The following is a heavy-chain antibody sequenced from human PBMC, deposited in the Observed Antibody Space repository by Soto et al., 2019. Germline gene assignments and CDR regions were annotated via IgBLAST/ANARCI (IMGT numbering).Heavy chain of an antibody. J-gene: IGHJ4*02. CDR2: ISHDGTNR. CDR3: VRSAGVPTPDFAY. CDR1: GFSFNIYA. V-gene: IGHV3-30*04. D-gene: IGHD3-3*01. Sequence: RGSLRLSCEASGFSFNIYAMHWVRQAPGMGLEWLAVISHDGTNRYYADSVKGRVTISRDNSKSTVFVQMNSLGFEDTAVYYYVRSAGVPTPDFAYWGQGALVTFSS.